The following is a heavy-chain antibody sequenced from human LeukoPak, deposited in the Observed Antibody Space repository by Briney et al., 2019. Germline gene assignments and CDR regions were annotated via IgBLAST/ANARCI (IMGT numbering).Heavy chain of an antibody. V-gene: IGHV1-8*01. Sequence: ASVKVSCKASGYTFTSYDINWVRQATGQGPEWMGWMNPNSGNTGYAQKFKGRVTMTRNTSISTAYMELSSLRSEDTAVYYCARVGRVGATHEVLDYWGQGTLVTVSS. CDR3: ARVGRVGATHEVLDY. CDR2: MNPNSGNT. J-gene: IGHJ4*02. D-gene: IGHD1-26*01. CDR1: GYTFTSYD.